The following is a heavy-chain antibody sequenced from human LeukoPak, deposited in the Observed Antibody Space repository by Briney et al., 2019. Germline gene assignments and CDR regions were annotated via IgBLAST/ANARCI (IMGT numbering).Heavy chain of an antibody. V-gene: IGHV3-30*18. CDR2: ISYDGSNK. D-gene: IGHD2-15*01. J-gene: IGHJ4*02. CDR3: AKDRRLGYCSGGSCYLDY. CDR1: GFTFSSYG. Sequence: GGSLRLSCAASGFTFSSYGMHWLRQAPGKGLEGWAVISYDGSNKYYADSVKGRFTISRDNSKNTLYLQMNSLRAEDTAVYYCAKDRRLGYCSGGSCYLDYWGQGTLVTVSS.